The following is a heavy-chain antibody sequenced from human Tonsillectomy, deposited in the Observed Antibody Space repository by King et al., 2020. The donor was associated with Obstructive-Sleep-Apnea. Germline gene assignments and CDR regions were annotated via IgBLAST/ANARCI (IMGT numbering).Heavy chain of an antibody. CDR1: GFTFNSYA. Sequence: VQLVESGGGVVQPGRSLRLSCEASGFTFNSYAMYWVRQAPGKGLEWEAAISYDGTNKNYADSVRGRFTISRDNSKNTLYLQMNSLRTEDTAVYYCARDLSGDYNDSSGIDYWGQGTLVTVSS. CDR3: ARDLSGDYNDSSGIDY. V-gene: IGHV3-30-3*01. D-gene: IGHD3-22*01. CDR2: ISYDGTNK. J-gene: IGHJ4*02.